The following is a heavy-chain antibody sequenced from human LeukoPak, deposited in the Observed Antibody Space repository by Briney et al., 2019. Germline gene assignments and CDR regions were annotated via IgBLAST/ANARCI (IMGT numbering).Heavy chain of an antibody. CDR2: INPNSGGT. D-gene: IGHD3-10*01. V-gene: IGHV1-2*02. CDR1: GYTFTGYY. CDR3: ARTVLLWFGELPNPPDY. Sequence: ASVKVSCKASGYTFTGYYMHLVRQAPGQGLEWMGWINPNSGGTNYAQKFQGRVTMTRDTSISTAYMELSRLRSDDTAVYYCARTVLLWFGELPNPPDYWGQGTLVTVSS. J-gene: IGHJ4*02.